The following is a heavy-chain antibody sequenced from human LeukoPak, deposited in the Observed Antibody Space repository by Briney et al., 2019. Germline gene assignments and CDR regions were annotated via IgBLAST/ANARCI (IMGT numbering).Heavy chain of an antibody. D-gene: IGHD6-13*01. CDR1: GFTFSSYS. J-gene: IGHJ4*02. CDR2: ISSSSSYI. Sequence: GGSLRLSCAASGFTFSSYSMNWVRQAPGKGLEWVSSISSSSSYIYYADSVKGRFTISRDNAKNSLYLQMDSLRAEDTAVYYCARSAQAGSGDYWGQGTLVTVSS. CDR3: ARSAQAGSGDY. V-gene: IGHV3-21*01.